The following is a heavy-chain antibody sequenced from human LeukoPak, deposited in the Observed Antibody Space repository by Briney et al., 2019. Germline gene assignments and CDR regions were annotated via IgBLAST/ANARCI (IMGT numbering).Heavy chain of an antibody. CDR3: TTDRFD. CDR2: IKNKADGGTT. Sequence: GACLRLSCAASGFTFINTWMSWVRQAPGKGREWVCRIKNKADGGTTDYAAPVEGRFTISRDDTKNTLSLQMNSLKTEDTAVYYCTTDRFDWGQGTLVTVSS. D-gene: IGHD3-16*01. J-gene: IGHJ4*02. CDR1: GFTFINTW. V-gene: IGHV3-15*01.